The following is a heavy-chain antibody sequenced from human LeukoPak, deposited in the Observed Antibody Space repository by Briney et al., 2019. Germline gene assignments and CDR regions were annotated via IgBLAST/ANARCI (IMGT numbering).Heavy chain of an antibody. CDR1: GYTFTSYY. D-gene: IGHD2-2*02. CDR3: ARAYCSSTSCYTRTYPINSFDY. CDR2: INPSGGST. V-gene: IGHV1-46*01. J-gene: IGHJ4*02. Sequence: GASVKVSCKASGYTFTSYYMHWVRQAPGQGLEWMGIINPSGGSTSYAQKFQGRVTMTRDMSTSTVYMELSSLRSEDTAVYYCARAYCSSTSCYTRTYPINSFDYWGQGTLVTVSS.